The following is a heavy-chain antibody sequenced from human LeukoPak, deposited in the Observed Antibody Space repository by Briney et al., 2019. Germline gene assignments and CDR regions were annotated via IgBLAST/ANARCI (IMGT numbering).Heavy chain of an antibody. CDR3: ARQTYGDYPSYYYYGMDV. CDR2: IYYSGSP. CDR1: GGSICSSSYY. V-gene: IGHV4-39*01. J-gene: IGHJ6*02. D-gene: IGHD4-17*01. Sequence: SETLSLTCTVSGGSICSSSYYWGWIRQPPGKGLEWIGSIYYSGSPYYNPSLKSRVTISVDTSKNQFSLKLSSVTAADTAVYYCARQTYGDYPSYYYYGMDVWGQGTTVTVSS.